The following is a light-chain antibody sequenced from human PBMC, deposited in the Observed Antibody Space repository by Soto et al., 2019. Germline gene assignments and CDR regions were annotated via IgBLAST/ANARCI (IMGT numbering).Light chain of an antibody. V-gene: IGKV1-39*01. CDR3: QETSTTPFT. Sequence: DVEMTQPTSTLSASIGDRVSITCRECQSMSPYLYWYQQKPEKAPKLLINAASSLQSGVPSSFSGSGSGTDFTLTISNLQPEDCAPDYCQETSTTPFTFGPVT. J-gene: IGKJ3*01. CDR1: QSMSPY. CDR2: AAS.